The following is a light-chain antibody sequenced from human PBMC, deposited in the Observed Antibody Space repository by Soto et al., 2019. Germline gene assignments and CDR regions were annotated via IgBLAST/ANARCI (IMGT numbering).Light chain of an antibody. CDR2: DVT. CDR1: SSDVGDYNF. CDR3: CQSWGSHNVV. V-gene: IGLV2-8*01. Sequence: QSVLTQPPSASGSPGQSVTISCTGTSSDVGDYNFFSWHQHQPGKRPKLIINDVTNRTSGVTDRLSGSKSGNTASLPVSGRHDADEAAYYCCQSWGSHNVVFGGGTKVTVL. J-gene: IGLJ2*01.